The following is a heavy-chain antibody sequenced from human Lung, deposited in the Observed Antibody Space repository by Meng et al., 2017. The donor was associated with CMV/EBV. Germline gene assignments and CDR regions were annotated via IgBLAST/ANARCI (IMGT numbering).Heavy chain of an antibody. CDR2: MYHSGTT. V-gene: IGHV4-4*02. CDR3: ATQESRDGHNPY. D-gene: IGHD5-24*01. J-gene: IGHJ4*02. CDR1: GGSISSSYW. Sequence: LQDSGPGCVNPSGTLSLTCVVSGGSISSSYWWTWVRQSPGKGLEWIGEMYHSGTTNYNPSLKSRVTISMGKSNNQLSLKLNSVTAADTAVYYCATQESRDGHNPYWGQGTLVTVSS.